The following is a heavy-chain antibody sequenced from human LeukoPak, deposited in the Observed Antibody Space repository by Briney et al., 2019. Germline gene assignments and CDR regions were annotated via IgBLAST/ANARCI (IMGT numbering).Heavy chain of an antibody. V-gene: IGHV1-46*01. CDR1: GYTFTSYY. CDR3: AREPTYYDFWSGYYRNYYYYGMDV. Sequence: ASVKVSCKASGYTFTSYYMHWVRQAPGQGLEWMGIINPSGGSTSYAQKFQGRVTMTRDTSTSTVYMKLSSLRSEDTAVYYCAREPTYYDFWSGYYRNYYYYGMDVWGQGTTVTVSS. CDR2: INPSGGST. J-gene: IGHJ6*02. D-gene: IGHD3-3*01.